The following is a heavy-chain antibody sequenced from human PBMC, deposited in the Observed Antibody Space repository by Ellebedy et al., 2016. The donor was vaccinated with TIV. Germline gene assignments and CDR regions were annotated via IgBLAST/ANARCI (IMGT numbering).Heavy chain of an antibody. CDR2: IKQDGREK. V-gene: IGHV3-7*01. Sequence: GESLKIPCAAPGFKYSNYWMNWVRQAPGKGLEWVATIKQDGREKFYVDSVKGRFTISRDNAKNLLYLQMNNLRAEDTAVYYCARVPPGAYGSESYFGDDYWGQGTLVTVSS. D-gene: IGHD3-10*01. CDR3: ARVPPGAYGSESYFGDDY. CDR1: GFKYSNYW. J-gene: IGHJ4*02.